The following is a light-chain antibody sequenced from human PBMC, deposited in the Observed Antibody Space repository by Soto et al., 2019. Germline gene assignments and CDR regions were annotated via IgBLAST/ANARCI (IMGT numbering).Light chain of an antibody. CDR3: ISYASINTYV. V-gene: IGLV2-14*01. Sequence: QSALTQPASVSGSPGQSITISCTGTSSDVGGYDYVSWYQQHPGKAPKLMIYDVTNRPSGVSNRFSGSKSGNTASLTISGLQAEVEGDYDCISYASINTYVFGTGTKLTVL. CDR1: SSDVGGYDY. CDR2: DVT. J-gene: IGLJ1*01.